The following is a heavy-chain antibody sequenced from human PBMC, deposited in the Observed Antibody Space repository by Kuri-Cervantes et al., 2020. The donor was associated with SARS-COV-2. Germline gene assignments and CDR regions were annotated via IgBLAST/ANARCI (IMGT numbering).Heavy chain of an antibody. V-gene: IGHV3-33*01. Sequence: GESLKISCVASGFNFSNYGMHWVRQAPGKGLEWVSAIWYDGSNKHYRDSVKGRFTVSRDNAKNSLYLQMNSLRAEDAAVYYCARDTRLGQPEFRDWFDPWGQGTLVTVSS. J-gene: IGHJ5*02. CDR2: IWYDGSNK. CDR3: ARDTRLGQPEFRDWFDP. CDR1: GFNFSNYG. D-gene: IGHD3-16*01.